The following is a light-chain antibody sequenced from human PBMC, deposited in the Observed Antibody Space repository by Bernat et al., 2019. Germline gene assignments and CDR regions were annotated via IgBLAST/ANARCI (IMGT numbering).Light chain of an antibody. CDR1: QSVSSSY. CDR3: QQYHNWPLT. J-gene: IGKJ4*01. V-gene: IGKV3-15*01. Sequence: EIVLTQSPGTLSLSPGERATLSCRVSQSVSSSYLAWYQQKPGQAPRLLFYGASTRATGVPARFSGSGSGTEFTLTISSLESEDFAVYYCQQYHNWPLTFGGGTRVEIK. CDR2: GAS.